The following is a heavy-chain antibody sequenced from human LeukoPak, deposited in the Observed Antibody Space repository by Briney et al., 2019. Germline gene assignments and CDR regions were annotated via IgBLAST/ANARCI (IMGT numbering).Heavy chain of an antibody. J-gene: IGHJ4*02. V-gene: IGHV3-30*18. D-gene: IGHD1-26*01. CDR1: GFTFSGYG. CDR3: AKRGYSGSYYYLDY. CDR2: ISYDGNNK. Sequence: GGSLRLSCAASGFTFSGYGMHWVSQAPGKGLEEVAFISYDGNNKYYADSVKGRFHISRDNSKNTLNLQMNSLRPEDTALYYCAKRGYSGSYYYLDYWGQGTLVTVSS.